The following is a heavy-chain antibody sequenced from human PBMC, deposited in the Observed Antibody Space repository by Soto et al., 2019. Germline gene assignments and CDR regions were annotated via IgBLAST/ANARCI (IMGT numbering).Heavy chain of an antibody. Sequence: EVQLVESGGGLVQPGRSLRLSCAASGFTFDDYAMHWVRQAPGKGLEWVSGIRWNSGSIGYADSVKGRFTISRDNAKNSLYLQMNSLRAEDTALYYCAKSQYYYGSSFDYWGQGTLVTVSS. J-gene: IGHJ4*02. V-gene: IGHV3-9*01. CDR3: AKSQYYYGSSFDY. CDR1: GFTFDDYA. CDR2: IRWNSGSI. D-gene: IGHD3-10*01.